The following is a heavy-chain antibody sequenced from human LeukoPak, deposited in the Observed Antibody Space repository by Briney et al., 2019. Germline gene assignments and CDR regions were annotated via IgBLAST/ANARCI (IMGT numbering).Heavy chain of an antibody. CDR1: GYTFTGYY. CDR3: ARAYAFIAVAGLYYFDY. Sequence: GASVKVSCKASGYTFTGYYMHWVRQALGQGLEWMGWINPNSGGTNYAQKFQGRVTMTRDTSISTAYMELSRLRSDDTAVYYCARAYAFIAVAGLYYFDYWGQGTLVTVSS. CDR2: INPNSGGT. D-gene: IGHD6-19*01. J-gene: IGHJ4*02. V-gene: IGHV1-2*02.